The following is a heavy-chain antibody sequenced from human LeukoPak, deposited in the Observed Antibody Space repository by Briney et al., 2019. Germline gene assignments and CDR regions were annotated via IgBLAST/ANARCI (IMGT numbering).Heavy chain of an antibody. CDR2: ISSSSSTI. CDR3: ARDYDFWSGDTNWFDP. Sequence: HPGGSLRLSCAASGFTFSSYSMNWVRQAPGKGLEWVSYISSSSSTIYYADSVKGRFTISRDNAKNSLYLQMNSLRAEDTAVYYCARDYDFWSGDTNWFDPWGQGTLVTVSS. D-gene: IGHD3-3*01. V-gene: IGHV3-48*01. CDR1: GFTFSSYS. J-gene: IGHJ5*02.